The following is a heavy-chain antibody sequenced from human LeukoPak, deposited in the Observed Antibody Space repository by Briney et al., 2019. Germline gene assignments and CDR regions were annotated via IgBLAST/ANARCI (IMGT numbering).Heavy chain of an antibody. D-gene: IGHD3-3*01. CDR3: AKGAYDFWSGYYFHY. J-gene: IGHJ4*02. CDR2: ISGSGGST. V-gene: IGHV3-23*01. Sequence: PGRSLRLSCAASGFTFSSYAMSWVRQAPGKGLEWVSAISGSGGSTYYADSVKGRFTISRDNSKNTLYLQMNSLRAEDTAVYYCAKGAYDFWSGYYFHYWGQGTLVTVSS. CDR1: GFTFSSYA.